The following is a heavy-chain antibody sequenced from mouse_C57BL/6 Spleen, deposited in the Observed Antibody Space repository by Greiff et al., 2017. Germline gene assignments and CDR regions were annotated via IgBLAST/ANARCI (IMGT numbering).Heavy chain of an antibody. CDR2: IYPSDSET. CDR3: ARWRYGSSFYFDY. Sequence: QVQLQQPGAELVRPGSSVKLSCKASGYTFTSYWMDWVKQRPGQGLEWIGNIYPSDSETHYNQKFKDKATLTVDKSSSTAYMQLSSLTSEDSAVYYCARWRYGSSFYFDYWGQGTTLTVSS. CDR1: GYTFTSYW. D-gene: IGHD1-1*01. V-gene: IGHV1-61*01. J-gene: IGHJ2*01.